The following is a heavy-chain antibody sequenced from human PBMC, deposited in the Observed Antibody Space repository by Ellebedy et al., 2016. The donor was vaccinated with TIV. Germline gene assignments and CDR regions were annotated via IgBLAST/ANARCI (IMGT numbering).Heavy chain of an antibody. CDR2: IYSGGST. V-gene: IGHV3-53*01. CDR3: ARDRSATTSYYYYYGMDV. CDR1: GFTVSSNY. Sequence: PGGSLRLSCAAPGFTVSSNYMSWVRQAPGKGLEWVSVIYSGGSTYYADSVKGRFTISRDNSKNTLYLQMNSLRAEDTAVYYCARDRSATTSYYYYYGMDVWGQGTTVTVSS. D-gene: IGHD1-26*01. J-gene: IGHJ6*02.